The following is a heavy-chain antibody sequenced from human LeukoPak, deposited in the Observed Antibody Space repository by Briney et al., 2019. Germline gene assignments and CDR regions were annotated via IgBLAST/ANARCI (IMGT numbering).Heavy chain of an antibody. CDR3: ARGQDYSNYFSYYYYMDV. D-gene: IGHD4-11*01. CDR1: GYTFTSYD. CDR2: MNPNSGNT. Sequence: ASVKVSRKASGYTFTSYDINWVRQATGQGLEWMGWMNPNSGNTGYAQKFQGRVTMTRNTSISTAYMELSSLRSEDTAVYYCARGQDYSNYFSYYYYMDVWGKGTTVTVSS. V-gene: IGHV1-8*01. J-gene: IGHJ6*03.